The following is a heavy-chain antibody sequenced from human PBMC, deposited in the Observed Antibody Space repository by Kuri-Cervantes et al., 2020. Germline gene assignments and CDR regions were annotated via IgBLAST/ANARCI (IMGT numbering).Heavy chain of an antibody. CDR1: GYTFTSYD. CDR3: ARDHGFWSGYYMVDP. D-gene: IGHD3-3*01. Sequence: ASVKVSCKASGYTFTSYDINWVRQATGQGLEWRGWMNPNSGNTGYAQKFQGRVTMTRDTSTSTVYMELSSLRSEDTAVYYCARDHGFWSGYYMVDPWGQGTLVTVSS. V-gene: IGHV1-8*01. J-gene: IGHJ5*02. CDR2: MNPNSGNT.